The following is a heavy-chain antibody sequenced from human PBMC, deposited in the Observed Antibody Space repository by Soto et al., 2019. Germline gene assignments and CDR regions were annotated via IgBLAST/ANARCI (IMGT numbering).Heavy chain of an antibody. CDR1: GFTFSNHW. D-gene: IGHD3-16*01. CDR3: ARITYSYGWIYDY. V-gene: IGHV3-7*01. CDR2: IKQDGSER. Sequence: PGGSLRLSCAASGFTFSNHWMSWVRQTPGKGLEWVVNIKQDGSERYYMDSVRGRLTASRDNAKNSLYLQMNSLRAEDTAVYFCARITYSYGWIYDYWGQGSLVTVS. J-gene: IGHJ4*01.